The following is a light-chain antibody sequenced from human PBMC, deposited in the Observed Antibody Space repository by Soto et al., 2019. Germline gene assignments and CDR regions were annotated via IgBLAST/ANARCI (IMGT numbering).Light chain of an antibody. CDR2: EVN. CDR1: STNVGGYNF. Sequence: QSALTQPASVSGSPGQSMAISCTGTSTNVGGYNFVSWYQQHPGKAPKLLIYEVNKRPSGVSNRFSGSKSDNTASLTISGLQAEDEADYYCCSYGGDRIFGGGTKLTVL. V-gene: IGLV2-23*02. J-gene: IGLJ2*01. CDR3: CSYGGDRI.